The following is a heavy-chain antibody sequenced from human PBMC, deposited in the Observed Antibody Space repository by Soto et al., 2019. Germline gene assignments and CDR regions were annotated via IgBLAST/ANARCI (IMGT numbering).Heavy chain of an antibody. V-gene: IGHV3-23*01. D-gene: IGHD3-3*01. CDR1: GFTFSSYA. Sequence: EVQLLESGGGLVQPGGSLRLSCAASGFTFSSYAMSWVRQAPGKGLEWVAAISGSGGSTYYADSVKGRFTISGDNSTNTLSLQMNSLRAEDTAVYYCAKDHGDYDFWSGYYNFDYWGQGTLVTVSS. J-gene: IGHJ4*02. CDR2: ISGSGGST. CDR3: AKDHGDYDFWSGYYNFDY.